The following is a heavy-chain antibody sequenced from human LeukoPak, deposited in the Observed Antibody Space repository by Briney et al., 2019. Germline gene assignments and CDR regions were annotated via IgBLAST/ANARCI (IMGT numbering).Heavy chain of an antibody. CDR2: ISYDGSNK. CDR1: GFTFSSYA. Sequence: GGSLRLSCAASGFTFSSYAMHWVRQAPGKGLEWVAVISYDGSNKYYADSVKGRFTISRDNSKNTLYQQMNSLRAEDTAVYYCARDSGDYYDSSGYSDYWGQGTLVTVSS. V-gene: IGHV3-30-3*01. J-gene: IGHJ4*02. D-gene: IGHD3-22*01. CDR3: ARDSGDYYDSSGYSDY.